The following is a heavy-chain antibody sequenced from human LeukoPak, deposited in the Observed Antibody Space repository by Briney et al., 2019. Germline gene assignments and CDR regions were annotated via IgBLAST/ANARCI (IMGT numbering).Heavy chain of an antibody. J-gene: IGHJ4*02. D-gene: IGHD3-16*02. CDR1: GGSFSGYY. CDR2: INHSGST. Sequence: SETLSLTCAVYGGSFSGYYWSWIRQPPGKGLEWIGEINHSGSTNYNPSLKSRVTISVDTSKNQFSLKLSSVTAADTAVYYCARGLEGSIWGSYRYRYYFGYWGQGTLVTVSS. V-gene: IGHV4-34*01. CDR3: ARGLEGSIWGSYRYRYYFGY.